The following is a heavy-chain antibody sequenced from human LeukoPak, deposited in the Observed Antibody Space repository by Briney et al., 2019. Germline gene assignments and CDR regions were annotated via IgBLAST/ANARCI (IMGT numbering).Heavy chain of an antibody. D-gene: IGHD3-22*01. CDR1: GFTFSDYY. Sequence: GGSLRLSCAASGFTFSDYYMNWVRQAPGKGLEWVSSISSSSSYIYYADSVKGRFTISRDNAKNSLYLQMNSLRAEDTAVYYCARDQNYYDSSGYYPGDYWGQGTLVTVSS. CDR2: ISSSSSYI. J-gene: IGHJ4*02. V-gene: IGHV3-21*01. CDR3: ARDQNYYDSSGYYPGDY.